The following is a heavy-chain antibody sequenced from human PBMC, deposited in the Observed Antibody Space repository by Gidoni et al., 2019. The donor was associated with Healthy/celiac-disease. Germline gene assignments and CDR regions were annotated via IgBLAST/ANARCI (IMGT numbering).Heavy chain of an antibody. D-gene: IGHD2-2*01. CDR3: AKIPWVVVVPAAIDY. J-gene: IGHJ4*02. CDR1: GCTFSSYA. V-gene: IGHV3-23*01. Sequence: EVQLLESGGGLVQPGGSLRLSCAASGCTFSSYAMSWVRQAPGKGLEWVSAISGSGGSTYYADSVKGRFTISRDNSKNTLYLQMNSLRAEDTAVYYCAKIPWVVVVPAAIDYWGQGTLVTVSS. CDR2: ISGSGGST.